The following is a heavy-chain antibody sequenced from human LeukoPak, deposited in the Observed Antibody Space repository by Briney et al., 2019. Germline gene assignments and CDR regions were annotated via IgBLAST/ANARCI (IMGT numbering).Heavy chain of an antibody. CDR1: GFTFSTYA. D-gene: IGHD6-13*01. Sequence: GGSLRLSCAASGFTFSTYAMSWVRQAPGKGLEWVSAISVSAGSTYYADSVKGRFTISRDNAKNSLCLQMNSLRAEDTAVYYCARAEGGSSSWYGAPYFDYWGQGTLVTVSS. J-gene: IGHJ4*02. CDR2: ISVSAGST. CDR3: ARAEGGSSSWYGAPYFDY. V-gene: IGHV3-23*01.